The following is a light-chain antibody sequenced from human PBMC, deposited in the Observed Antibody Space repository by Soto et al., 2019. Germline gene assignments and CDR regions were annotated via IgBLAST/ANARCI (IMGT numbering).Light chain of an antibody. Sequence: QSVLTQPPSASGTPGQRVTISCSGSNSNIGSHYVYWYQQLPGTAPKLLIYRNDQRPSGVPDRFSGSKSGTSASLAISGLRSEDEADYYCAAWDGSLSVPFGGGTKVTVL. CDR1: NSNIGSHY. CDR3: AAWDGSLSVP. J-gene: IGLJ2*01. V-gene: IGLV1-47*01. CDR2: RND.